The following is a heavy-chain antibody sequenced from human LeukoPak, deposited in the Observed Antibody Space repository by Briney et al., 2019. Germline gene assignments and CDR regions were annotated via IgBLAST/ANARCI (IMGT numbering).Heavy chain of an antibody. Sequence: PGGSLRLSCAASGFTFSRYWMHWVRQAPGKGLVWVSRIESDGTTTTYADSVKGRFTISRDNAKNTLYLQMNSLRAEDTAVYYCVSGIVAVGIYGYWGQGALVTVSS. CDR3: VSGIVAVGIYGY. D-gene: IGHD6-13*01. CDR1: GFTFSRYW. J-gene: IGHJ4*02. V-gene: IGHV3-74*01. CDR2: IESDGTTT.